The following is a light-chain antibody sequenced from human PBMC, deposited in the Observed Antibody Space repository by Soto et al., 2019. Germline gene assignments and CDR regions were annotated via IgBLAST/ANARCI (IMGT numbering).Light chain of an antibody. V-gene: IGKV1-5*01. CDR1: QSISSW. CDR3: QQYNSPSWP. Sequence: DIQMTQSPSTLSASVGDRVTITCRASQSISSWFSWYQQKPGKAPKLLIYDASSLESGVPSRFIGSGSGTEFTLTISSLQPDDFATYYCQQYNSPSWPFGQGTKVEIK. J-gene: IGKJ1*01. CDR2: DAS.